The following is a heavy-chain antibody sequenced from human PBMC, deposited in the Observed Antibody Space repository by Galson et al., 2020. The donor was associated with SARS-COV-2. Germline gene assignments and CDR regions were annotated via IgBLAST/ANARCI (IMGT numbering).Heavy chain of an antibody. CDR1: GFTFSSYA. Sequence: GESLKISCAASGFTFSSYAMHWVRQAPGKGLEWVAVISYDGSNKYYADSVKGRFTISRDNSKNTLYLQMNSLRAEDTAVYYCAADSNYGEYYYYYGMDVWGQGTTVTVSS. CDR3: AADSNYGEYYYYYGMDV. CDR2: ISYDGSNK. J-gene: IGHJ6*02. V-gene: IGHV3-30-3*01. D-gene: IGHD4-4*01.